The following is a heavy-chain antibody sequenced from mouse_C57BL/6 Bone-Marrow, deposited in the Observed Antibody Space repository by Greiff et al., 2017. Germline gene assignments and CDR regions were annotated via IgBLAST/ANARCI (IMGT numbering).Heavy chain of an antibody. CDR2: ISNLAYSI. J-gene: IGHJ4*01. V-gene: IGHV5-15*01. CDR1: GFTFSDYG. Sequence: EVQWVESGGGLVQPGGSLKLSCAASGFTFSDYGMAWVRQAPRKGPEWVAFISNLAYSIYYADTVTGRFTISRENAKNTLYLEMSSLRSEDTAMYYCARQGWLLHAMDYWGQGTSVTVSS. D-gene: IGHD2-3*01. CDR3: ARQGWLLHAMDY.